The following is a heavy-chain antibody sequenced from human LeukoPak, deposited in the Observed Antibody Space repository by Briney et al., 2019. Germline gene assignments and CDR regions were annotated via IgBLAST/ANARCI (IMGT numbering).Heavy chain of an antibody. Sequence: SETLSLTCAVSGVSISSGGSSWSWIRQPPGKGLEWIGYIYYSGSTNYNPSLKSRVTISVDTSKNQFSPKLSSVTAADTAVYYCARTRFGELVFDYWGQGTLVTVSS. CDR1: GVSISSGGSS. CDR3: ARTRFGELVFDY. CDR2: IYYSGST. J-gene: IGHJ4*02. V-gene: IGHV4-61*08. D-gene: IGHD3-10*01.